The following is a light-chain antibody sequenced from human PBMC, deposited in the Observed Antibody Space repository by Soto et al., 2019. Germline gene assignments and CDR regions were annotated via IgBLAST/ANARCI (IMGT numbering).Light chain of an antibody. V-gene: IGKV1-33*01. CDR1: QDIGNY. CDR3: QQYEGLPNT. CDR2: EAS. J-gene: IGKJ2*01. Sequence: DIQMTQSPSSLSASIGDRVTMTCQASQDIGNYLNWFQQRPGRAPKLLISEASHLQPGVPSRFSESHSGADFHITISSLLTEDVATYYCQQYEGLPNTFRRDTKLEIK.